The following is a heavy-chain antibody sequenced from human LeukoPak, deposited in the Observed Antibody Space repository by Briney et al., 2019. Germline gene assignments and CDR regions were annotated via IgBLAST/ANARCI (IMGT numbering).Heavy chain of an antibody. D-gene: IGHD3-22*01. CDR3: ARVGYDSSGYYHFDF. V-gene: IGHV3-30-3*01. CDR2: ISYDGSNK. J-gene: IGHJ4*02. CDR1: GFTFSSYA. Sequence: GGSLRLSCAASGFTFSSYAMHRVRQAPGKGLEWVAVISYDGSNKYYADSVKGRFTISRDNSKNTLYLQMNSLRAEDTAVYYCARVGYDSSGYYHFDFWGQGTLVTVSS.